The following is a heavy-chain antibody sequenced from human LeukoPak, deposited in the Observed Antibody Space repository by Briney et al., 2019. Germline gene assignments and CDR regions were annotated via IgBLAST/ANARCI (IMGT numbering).Heavy chain of an antibody. V-gene: IGHV1-69*13. CDR2: IIPIFGTA. CDR1: GGTFSSYA. D-gene: IGHD7-27*01. J-gene: IGHJ4*02. Sequence: ASVKVSCKASGGTFSSYAISWVRQAPGQGLEWMGGIIPIFGTANYAQKFQGRVTITADESTSTAYMELSSLRSEDTAIYYCVRTPPNWGFDYWGQGTLVTVSS. CDR3: VRTPPNWGFDY.